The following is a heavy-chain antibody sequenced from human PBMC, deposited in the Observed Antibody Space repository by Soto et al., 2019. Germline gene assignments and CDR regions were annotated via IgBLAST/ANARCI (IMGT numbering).Heavy chain of an antibody. V-gene: IGHV4-30-2*01. CDR1: GGSISSYNYC. CDR3: ARGVVPAAPGDAFDI. CDR2: IYHSGRT. D-gene: IGHD2-2*01. Sequence: PSETLSLTCAVSGGSISSYNYCWIWLPEPPGKGLEWIGYIYHSGRTYYNQSLKSRVTISVDRSKNQFSLKMRSVTAADTAVYYCARGVVPAAPGDAFDIWGQGTMVTVSS. J-gene: IGHJ3*02.